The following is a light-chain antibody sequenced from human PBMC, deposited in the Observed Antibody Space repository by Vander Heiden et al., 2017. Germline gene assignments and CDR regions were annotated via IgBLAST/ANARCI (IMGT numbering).Light chain of an antibody. CDR2: EVN. CDR3: GSYEGSTTL. CDR1: SSDVGNYNL. V-gene: IGLV2-23*02. Sequence: QSALTQPASVSGSPGPSITISCTGTSSDVGNYNLVSWYQQHPGKAPKLIIYEVNKRPSGVSNHFSGSKSGNTASLTISGLQAEDEADYYCGSYEGSTTLFGGGTKVTV. J-gene: IGLJ2*01.